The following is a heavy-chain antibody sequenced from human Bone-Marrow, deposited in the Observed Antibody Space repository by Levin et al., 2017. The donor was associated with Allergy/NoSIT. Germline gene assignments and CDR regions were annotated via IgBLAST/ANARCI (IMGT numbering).Heavy chain of an antibody. V-gene: IGHV1-2*06. CDR1: GYTFTGYY. CDR2: INPNSGGT. Sequence: ASVKVSCKASGYTFTGYYMHWVRQAPGQGLEWMGRINPNSGGTNYAQKFQGRVTMTRDTSISTAYMELSRLRSDDTAVYYCARVQMTQLPAWTVDAFDIWGQGTMVTVSS. D-gene: IGHD2-2*01. CDR3: ARVQMTQLPAWTVDAFDI. J-gene: IGHJ3*02.